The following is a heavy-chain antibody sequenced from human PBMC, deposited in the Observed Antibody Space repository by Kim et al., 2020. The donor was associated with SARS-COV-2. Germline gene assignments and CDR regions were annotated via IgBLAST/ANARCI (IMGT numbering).Heavy chain of an antibody. J-gene: IGHJ6*02. CDR1: GFTFSSYA. V-gene: IGHV3-23*01. CDR3: AKDLLFGGGYVPYGMDV. Sequence: GGSLRLSCAASGFTFSSYAMSWVRQAPGKGLEWVSAISGSGGSTYYADSVKGRFTISRDNSKNTLYLQMNSLRAEDTAVYYCAKDLLFGGGYVPYGMDVWGQGTTVTVSS. CDR2: ISGSGGST. D-gene: IGHD5-12*01.